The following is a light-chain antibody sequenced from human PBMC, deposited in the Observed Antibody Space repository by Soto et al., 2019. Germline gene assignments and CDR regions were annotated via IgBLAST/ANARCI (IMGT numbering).Light chain of an antibody. CDR1: QSVSSSY. Sequence: EIVLTQSPGTLSLSPGERATLSCRASQSVSSSYLAWYQQKPGQAPRLLIHGASSRATGIPDRFSGSGSGTDFTLTISRLEPEDFAVYYCQQYGSSLVTFGSGTKVDIK. J-gene: IGKJ3*01. V-gene: IGKV3-20*01. CDR3: QQYGSSLVT. CDR2: GAS.